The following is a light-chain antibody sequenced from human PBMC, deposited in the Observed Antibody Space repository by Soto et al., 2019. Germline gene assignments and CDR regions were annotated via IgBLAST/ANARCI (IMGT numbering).Light chain of an antibody. CDR1: QSVSSN. CDR2: GAS. J-gene: IGKJ4*01. Sequence: IVMTQSPATLSVSPGERATLSRRASQSVSSNLAWYQQKPGQAPRLLMYGASTRATGIPARFSGSGSGTEFTLTISSLQSEDFAVYYCHQYNKWPSFTFGGGTKVEIK. V-gene: IGKV3-15*01. CDR3: HQYNKWPSFT.